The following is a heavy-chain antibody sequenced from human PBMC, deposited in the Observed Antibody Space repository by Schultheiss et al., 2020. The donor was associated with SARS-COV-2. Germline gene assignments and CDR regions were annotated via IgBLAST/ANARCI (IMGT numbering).Heavy chain of an antibody. V-gene: IGHV3-66*01. CDR1: GFTFSSYG. CDR3: ARVGAVAGIYYYYYYGMDV. D-gene: IGHD6-19*01. Sequence: GESLKISCAASGFTFSSYGMHWVRQAPGKGLEWVAVIYSGGSTYYADSVKGRFTISRDNSKNTLYLQMNSLRAEDTAVYYCARVGAVAGIYYYYYYGMDVWGQGTTVTVSS. J-gene: IGHJ6*02. CDR2: IYSGGST.